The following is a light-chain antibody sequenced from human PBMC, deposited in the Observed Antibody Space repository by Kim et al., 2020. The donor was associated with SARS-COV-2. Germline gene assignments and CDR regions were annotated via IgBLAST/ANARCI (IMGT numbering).Light chain of an antibody. J-gene: IGLJ1*01. Sequence: SYELTQPPSVSVAPGKTARVTCGGDNIGSKNVHWYQQRPGQAPVLVIYYDSDRPSGIPERFSGSNSGNTATLTINRVEAGDEADYYCQVWDSSSDHYVFGTGTKVTVL. CDR3: QVWDSSSDHYV. CDR1: NIGSKN. V-gene: IGLV3-21*04. CDR2: YDS.